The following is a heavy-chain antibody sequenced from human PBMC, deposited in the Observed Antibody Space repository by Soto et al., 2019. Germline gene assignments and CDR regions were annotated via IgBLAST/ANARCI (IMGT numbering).Heavy chain of an antibody. D-gene: IGHD5-18*01. CDR2: INHSGST. J-gene: IGHJ4*02. Sequence: NPSETLSLTCAVYGESFSDYYWSWIRQPPGKGLEWIGEINHSGSTNYNPSLKSRVTISADTSKNQFSLKLTSVTAADTAVYYCARQNPQIQLWSTWGQGTLVTVSS. V-gene: IGHV4-34*01. CDR3: ARQNPQIQLWST. CDR1: GESFSDYY.